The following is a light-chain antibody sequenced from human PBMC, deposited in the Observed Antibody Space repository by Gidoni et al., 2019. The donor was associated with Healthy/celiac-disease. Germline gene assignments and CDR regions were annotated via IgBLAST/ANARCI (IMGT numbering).Light chain of an antibody. CDR3: CSYSGSSTRWV. CDR1: SSDVGSYNL. Sequence: QSALTQPAPVSGPPGQSITISCTGTSSDVGSYNLVSWYQQHPGKAPKLMIYEGSKRPSGVSNRFSGSKSGNTPSLTISGLQAEDEADYYCCSYSGSSTRWVFGGGTKLTV. J-gene: IGLJ3*02. V-gene: IGLV2-23*01. CDR2: EGS.